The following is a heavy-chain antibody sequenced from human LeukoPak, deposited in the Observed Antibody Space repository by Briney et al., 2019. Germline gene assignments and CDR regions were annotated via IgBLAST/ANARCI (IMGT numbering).Heavy chain of an antibody. J-gene: IGHJ6*03. CDR1: GGSISSYY. V-gene: IGHV4-59*01. CDR2: IYYSGST. Sequence: SETLSLTCTVSGGSISSYYWSWIRQPPGKGLEWIGYIYYSGSTNYNPSLRSRVTISVDTSKNQFSLKLSSVTAADTAVYYCARGGGVGYYYYMDVWGKGTTVTISS. CDR3: ARGGGVGYYYYMDV. D-gene: IGHD1-26*01.